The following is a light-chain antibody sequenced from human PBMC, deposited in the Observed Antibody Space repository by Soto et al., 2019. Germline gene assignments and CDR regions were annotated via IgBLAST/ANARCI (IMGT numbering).Light chain of an antibody. CDR2: LGS. J-gene: IGKJ1*01. CDR3: TQALQTPPP. CDR1: QSLLDSKGYNL. Sequence: DIVMTQSPLSLPVTPGEPASISCSSSQSLLDSKGYNLLDWYLQKSRQSPQLLIYLGSNRASGVPDRFSGSGSGTDFTLKISRVQAEDVGVYDCTQALQTPPPVGQGNKGEIK. V-gene: IGKV2-28*01.